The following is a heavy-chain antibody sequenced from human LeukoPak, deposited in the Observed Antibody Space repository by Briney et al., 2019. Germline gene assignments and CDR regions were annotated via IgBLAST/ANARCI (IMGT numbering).Heavy chain of an antibody. J-gene: IGHJ4*02. D-gene: IGHD3-22*01. CDR2: IHPSGTL. Sequence: PSQTLSLTCTVSGASFSSGDQYWNWIRQRPGEGPEWIGSIHPSGTLYNNPSLESRVTISIDTPKNQFSLNLNSVTAADTAVYFCSRGLDSRKLGYWGQGTLVTVSS. V-gene: IGHV4-31*03. CDR1: GASFSSGDQY. CDR3: SRGLDSRKLGY.